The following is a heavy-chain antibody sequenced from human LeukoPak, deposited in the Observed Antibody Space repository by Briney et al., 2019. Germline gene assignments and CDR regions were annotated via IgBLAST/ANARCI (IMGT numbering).Heavy chain of an antibody. D-gene: IGHD3-3*01. CDR2: ISSTSSTM. CDR3: ARESAYAFWY. CDR1: GFTLSDY. V-gene: IGHV3-48*01. Sequence: GGSLRLSCAASGFTLSDYMNWVRRAPGKGLEWVSYISSTSSTMYYADSVKGRFTISRDNAKNSLYLQMNSLRGEDTAVYYCARESAYAFWYWGQGTLVAVSS. J-gene: IGHJ4*02.